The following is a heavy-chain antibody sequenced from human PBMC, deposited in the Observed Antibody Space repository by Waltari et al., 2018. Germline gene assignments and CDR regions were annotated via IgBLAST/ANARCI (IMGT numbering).Heavy chain of an antibody. V-gene: IGHV4-39*01. CDR1: GVSITSNRHY. D-gene: IGHD5-12*01. J-gene: IGHJ3*01. CDR3: ATYIGASVGTAAFDV. CDR2: VYYSGTT. Sequence: QLQLQESSPRLVRPSATLSLICRVSGVSITSNRHYWVWIRQSPGHGLEWIGIVYYSGTTYISPSPKSRIAVSRDTSKNQVSLILGAVTAADMAVYYWATYIGASVGTAAFDVWGQGTMVTVSS.